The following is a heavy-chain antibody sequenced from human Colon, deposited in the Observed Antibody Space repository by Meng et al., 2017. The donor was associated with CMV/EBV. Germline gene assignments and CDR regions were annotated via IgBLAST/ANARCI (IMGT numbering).Heavy chain of an antibody. J-gene: IGHJ4*02. CDR3: ARISSAMPVVALDY. D-gene: IGHD3-22*01. V-gene: IGHV4-38-2*02. CDR1: GYAISSGHY. Sequence: GSLRLSCIVSGYAISSGHYWGWIRQPPGKELEWIGSIYHSGSPFYNPSLKSRASMSFNPSKSQFSLELTSVTAADTAVYYCARISSAMPVVALDYWGQGTLVTVSS. CDR2: IYHSGSP.